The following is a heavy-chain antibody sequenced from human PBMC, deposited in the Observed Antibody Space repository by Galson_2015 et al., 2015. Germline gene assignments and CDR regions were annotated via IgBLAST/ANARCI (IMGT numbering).Heavy chain of an antibody. D-gene: IGHD3-3*01. V-gene: IGHV3-21*01. Sequence: SLRLSCAASEFTFSSYYMSWVRQAPGKGLEWVSSISSTTTYIYYADSVKGRFTISRDNAKNSLYLQMNSLGAEDTAVYYCARQSLDYDFRSGYYPTNFDYWGQGTLVTVSS. J-gene: IGHJ4*02. CDR3: ARQSLDYDFRSGYYPTNFDY. CDR2: ISSTTTYI. CDR1: EFTFSSYY.